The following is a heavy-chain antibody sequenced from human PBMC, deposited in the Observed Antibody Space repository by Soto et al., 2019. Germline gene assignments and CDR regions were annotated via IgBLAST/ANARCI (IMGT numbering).Heavy chain of an antibody. CDR3: ARAETLSGSLDY. V-gene: IGHV3-33*01. J-gene: IGHJ4*02. CDR1: GFTFSSYG. D-gene: IGHD1-26*01. Sequence: QVQLVESGGGVVQPGRSLRLSCAASGFTFSSYGMHWVRQAPGKGLEWVAVIWYDGSNKYYADSVKGRFTISRDNSKNTLYLQMYSLRAENTAVYYCARAETLSGSLDYWGQGTLVTVSS. CDR2: IWYDGSNK.